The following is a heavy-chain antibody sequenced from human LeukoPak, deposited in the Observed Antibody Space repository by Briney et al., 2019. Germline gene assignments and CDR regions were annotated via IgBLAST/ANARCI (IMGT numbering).Heavy chain of an antibody. CDR2: ITNSGRST. Sequence: PGGSLRLSCEASGFSLSTYFLSWIRQAPGKGLEWVSYITNSGRSTKYADAVKGRFTISRDNAKNSLYLQMNSLRAEDTALYYCARWGDYVWGSYRPEDYWGQGTLVTVSS. CDR1: GFSLSTYF. CDR3: ARWGDYVWGSYRPEDY. V-gene: IGHV3-11*03. J-gene: IGHJ4*02. D-gene: IGHD3-16*02.